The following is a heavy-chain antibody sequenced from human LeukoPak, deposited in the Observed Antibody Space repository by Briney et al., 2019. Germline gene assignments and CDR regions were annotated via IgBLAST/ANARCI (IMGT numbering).Heavy chain of an antibody. J-gene: IGHJ4*02. CDR1: GGTFSSYA. CDR3: ARETAYCGGGDCYAYFDY. CDR2: IIPIFGTA. D-gene: IGHD2-21*02. V-gene: IGHV1-69*06. Sequence: GASVTVSCKASGGTFSSYAISWVRQAPGQGLEWMGGIIPIFGTANYAQKFQGRVTITEDKSTSTAYMELSSLRSEDTAVYYCARETAYCGGGDCYAYFDYWGQGTLVTVSS.